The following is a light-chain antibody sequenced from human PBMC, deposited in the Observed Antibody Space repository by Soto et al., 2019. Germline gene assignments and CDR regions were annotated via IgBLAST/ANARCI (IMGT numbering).Light chain of an antibody. V-gene: IGKV3-20*01. Sequence: ELVLTQSPGTLSLSPGERATLSCRASQSVSSSSLAWYQQNPGQAPRLLIYEASSRATGIPDRFSGSGSGTDFTLTISRLEPEDFAVYYCQQYRSFGQGTKVDIK. CDR1: QSVSSSS. CDR2: EAS. CDR3: QQYRS. J-gene: IGKJ1*01.